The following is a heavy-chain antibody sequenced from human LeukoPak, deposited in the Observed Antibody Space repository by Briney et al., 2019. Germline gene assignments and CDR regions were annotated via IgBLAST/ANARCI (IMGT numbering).Heavy chain of an antibody. J-gene: IGHJ4*02. V-gene: IGHV3-9*01. D-gene: IGHD1-26*01. CDR1: GFTFDDYA. CDR3: AKDLGSVGANPGDY. CDR2: ISWNSGSI. Sequence: GGSLRLSCAASGFTFDDYAMHWVRQAPGKGLEWVSGISWNSGSIGYADSVKGRFTISRDNGKNSLYLQMNSLRAEDTALYYCAKDLGSVGANPGDYWGQGTLVTVSS.